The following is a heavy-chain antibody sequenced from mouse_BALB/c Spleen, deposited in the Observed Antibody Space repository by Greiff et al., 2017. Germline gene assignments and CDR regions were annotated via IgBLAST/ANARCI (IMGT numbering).Heavy chain of an antibody. CDR2: IYPGSGST. CDR1: GYTFTDYV. V-gene: IGHV1-77*01. Sequence: VKLMESGPELVKPGASVKMSCKASGYTFTDYVISWVKQRTGQGLEWIGEIYPGSGSTYYNEKFKGKATLTADKSSNTAYMQLSSLTSEDSAVYFCARYYYGPYYYAMDYWGQGTSVTVSS. J-gene: IGHJ4*01. CDR3: ARYYYGPYYYAMDY. D-gene: IGHD1-1*01.